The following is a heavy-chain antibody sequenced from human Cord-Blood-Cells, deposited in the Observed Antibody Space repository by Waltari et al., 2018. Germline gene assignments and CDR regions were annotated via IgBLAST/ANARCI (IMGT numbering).Heavy chain of an antibody. V-gene: IGHV1-2*04. CDR1: GYTFTGYY. Sequence: QVQLVQSGAEVKKPGASVKVSCKASGYTFTGYYFHWVRQAPGQGLGWMGWIKPNSGGTNYAQKFQGWVTMTRDTSISTAYMELSRLRSDDTAVYYCARVGFSGYDAFDIWGQGTMVTVSS. D-gene: IGHD5-12*01. J-gene: IGHJ3*02. CDR3: ARVGFSGYDAFDI. CDR2: IKPNSGGT.